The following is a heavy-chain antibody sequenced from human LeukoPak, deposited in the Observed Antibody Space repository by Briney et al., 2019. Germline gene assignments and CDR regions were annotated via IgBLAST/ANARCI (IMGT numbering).Heavy chain of an antibody. D-gene: IGHD6-13*01. Sequence: SETLSLTCSVSGGSLSSYYWSWIRQPPGKGLEWIGYIYYSGSTKYNPSLKSRVTISVDTSKNQFSLKLSSVTAGDTAVYYCARAPGIAAAGTHFDFWGQGTLVTVSS. J-gene: IGHJ4*02. CDR2: IYYSGST. V-gene: IGHV4-59*01. CDR1: GGSLSSYY. CDR3: ARAPGIAAAGTHFDF.